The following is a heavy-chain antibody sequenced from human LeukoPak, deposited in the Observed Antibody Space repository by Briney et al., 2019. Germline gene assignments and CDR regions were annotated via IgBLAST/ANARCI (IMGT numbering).Heavy chain of an antibody. J-gene: IGHJ4*02. CDR1: GFTFSSYE. V-gene: IGHV3-48*03. Sequence: PGGSLRLSCAASGFTFSSYEMNWVRQAPGKGLEWVLYISSSGSTIYYADSVKGRFTISRDNAKNSLYLQMNSLRAEDTAVYYCARDKIVGATHFDYWGQGTLVTVSS. CDR3: ARDKIVGATHFDY. CDR2: ISSSGSTI. D-gene: IGHD1-26*01.